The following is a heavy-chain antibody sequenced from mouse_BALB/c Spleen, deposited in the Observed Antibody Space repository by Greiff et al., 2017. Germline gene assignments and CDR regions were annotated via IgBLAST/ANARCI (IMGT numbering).Heavy chain of an antibody. D-gene: IGHD1-2*01. Sequence: QVQLQQPGAELVRPGASVKLSCKASGYTFTSYWINWVKQRPGQGLEWIGNIYPSDSYTNYNQKFKDKATLTVDKSSSTAYMQLSSPTSEDSAVYYCTTNYYGYNFDYWGQGTTLTVSS. V-gene: IGHV1-69*02. J-gene: IGHJ2*01. CDR3: TTNYYGYNFDY. CDR1: GYTFTSYW. CDR2: IYPSDSYT.